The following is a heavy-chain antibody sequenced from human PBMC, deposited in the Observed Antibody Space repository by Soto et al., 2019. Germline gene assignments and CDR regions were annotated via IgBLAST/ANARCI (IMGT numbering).Heavy chain of an antibody. D-gene: IGHD4-17*01. V-gene: IGHV4-61*01. CDR2: IYYGGST. CDR1: GGSVNSEHYY. J-gene: IGHJ4*02. Sequence: PSETLSLTCTVSGGSVNSEHYYLNWIRQPPGKGLEWIGYIYYGGSTNYNPSLKSRVTISVDTSKNQFSLKLSSVTAADTAVYYRARAYGDYVFDFWGQGTLVTVSS. CDR3: ARAYGDYVFDF.